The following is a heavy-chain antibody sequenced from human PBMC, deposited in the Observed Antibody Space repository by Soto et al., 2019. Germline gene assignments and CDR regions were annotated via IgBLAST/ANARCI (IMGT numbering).Heavy chain of an antibody. CDR2: IYHSGST. CDR1: GGSISSSNW. Sequence: LEPLSLTCAVSGGSISSSNWWSWVRQPPGKGLEWIGEIYHSGSTNYNTSLKSRVTISVDKSKNQFSLKLSSVTAADTAVYYCARDYYGSGSYYGLRYYYGMDVWGQGTTVTVSS. D-gene: IGHD3-10*01. CDR3: ARDYYGSGSYYGLRYYYGMDV. V-gene: IGHV4-4*02. J-gene: IGHJ6*02.